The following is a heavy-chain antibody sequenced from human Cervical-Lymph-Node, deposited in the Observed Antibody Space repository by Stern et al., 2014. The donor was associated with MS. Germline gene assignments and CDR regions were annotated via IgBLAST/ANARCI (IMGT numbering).Heavy chain of an antibody. V-gene: IGHV1-8*01. CDR1: GYTFTKYD. CDR3: ARVNGEVDH. CDR2: MNPNSGHT. J-gene: IGHJ4*02. D-gene: IGHD4-17*01. Sequence: VQLEESGAEVKKPGASVKVSCKTSGYTFTKYDINWVRQATGQGLEWMGLMNPNSGHTGNAQKFQGRVSMTRDTSITTAYMELSSLRSEDTAVYYCARVNGEVDHWGQGTLVTVSS.